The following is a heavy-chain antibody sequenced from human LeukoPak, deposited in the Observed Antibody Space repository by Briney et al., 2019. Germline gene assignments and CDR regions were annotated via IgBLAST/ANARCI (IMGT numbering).Heavy chain of an antibody. D-gene: IGHD1-26*01. CDR3: ARGGVGAHLSNY. J-gene: IGHJ4*02. CDR2: INPNSGGT. V-gene: IGHV1-2*02. CDR1: GYTFTAYY. Sequence: DASVKASCKASGYTFTAYYMHWVRQAPGQRLEWMGWINPNSGGTNYTQKFQGRVTMTRDTSISTAYMELSRLRSDDTAVYYCARGGVGAHLSNYWGQGTLVTVSS.